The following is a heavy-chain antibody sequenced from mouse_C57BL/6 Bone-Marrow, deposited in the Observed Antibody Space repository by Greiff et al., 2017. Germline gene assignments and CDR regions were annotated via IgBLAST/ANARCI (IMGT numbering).Heavy chain of an antibody. V-gene: IGHV1-54*01. CDR3: ARYGWAYYAMDY. CDR2: INPGSGGT. Sequence: VQLQQSGAELVRPGTSVKVSCKASGYAFTNYLIEWVKQRPGQGLEWIGVINPGSGGTNYNEKFKGKATLTADKSSSTAYMQRSSLTSEDSAVYFFARYGWAYYAMDYWGQGTSVTVSS. D-gene: IGHD1-2*01. CDR1: GYAFTNYL. J-gene: IGHJ4*01.